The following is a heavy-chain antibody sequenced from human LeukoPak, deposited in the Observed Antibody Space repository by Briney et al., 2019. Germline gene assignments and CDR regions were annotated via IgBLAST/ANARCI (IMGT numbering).Heavy chain of an antibody. CDR1: GFTFSSYG. CDR3: ARDLAHYYDSSGLDY. D-gene: IGHD3-22*01. V-gene: IGHV3-33*01. J-gene: IGHJ4*02. CDR2: IWYDGSNK. Sequence: GGSLRLSCAASGFTFSSYGMHWVRQAPGKGLEWVAVIWYDGSNKYYADPVKGRFTISRDNSKDTLYLQMNSLRAEDTAVYYCARDLAHYYDSSGLDYWGQGTLVTVSS.